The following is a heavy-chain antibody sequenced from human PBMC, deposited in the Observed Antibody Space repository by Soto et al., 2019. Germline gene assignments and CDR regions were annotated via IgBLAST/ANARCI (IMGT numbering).Heavy chain of an antibody. V-gene: IGHV4-31*03. J-gene: IGHJ5*02. Sequence: QVQLQESGPGLVKPSQTLSLTCTVSGGSISSGGYYWSWIRQHPGKGLEWIGYIYYSGSTYYNPSLKSRVTISVDTSKNQFPLKLSSVTAADTAVYYCARELVVAARYWFDPWGQGTLVTVSS. CDR2: IYYSGST. CDR1: GGSISSGGYY. D-gene: IGHD2-15*01. CDR3: ARELVVAARYWFDP.